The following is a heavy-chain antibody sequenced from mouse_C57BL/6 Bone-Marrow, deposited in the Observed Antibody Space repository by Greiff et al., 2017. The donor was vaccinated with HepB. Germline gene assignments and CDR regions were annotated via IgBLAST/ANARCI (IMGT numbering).Heavy chain of an antibody. V-gene: IGHV14-4*01. J-gene: IGHJ3*01. CDR3: TTRTTVVATPFAY. Sequence: EVQLQESGAELVRPGASVKLSCTASGFNIKDDYMHWVKQRPELGLEWIGWIDPENGDTEYASKFQGKATITADTSSNTAYLQLSSLTSEDTAVYYCTTRTTVVATPFAYWGQGTLVTVSA. CDR2: IDPENGDT. D-gene: IGHD1-1*01. CDR1: GFNIKDDY.